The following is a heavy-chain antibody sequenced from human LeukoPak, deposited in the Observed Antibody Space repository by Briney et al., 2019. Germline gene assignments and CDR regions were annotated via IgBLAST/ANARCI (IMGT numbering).Heavy chain of an antibody. CDR3: ARGVAGSSGWLYYYYGMDV. CDR1: GGSFSGYY. D-gene: IGHD6-19*01. V-gene: IGHV4-34*01. J-gene: IGHJ6*02. Sequence: SETLSLTCAVYGGSFSGYYWSWIRQPPGKGLEWIGEINHSGSTNYNPSLKSRVTISVDTSKNQFSLKLSSVTAADTAVYYCARGVAGSSGWLYYYYGMDVWGQGTTVTVSS. CDR2: INHSGST.